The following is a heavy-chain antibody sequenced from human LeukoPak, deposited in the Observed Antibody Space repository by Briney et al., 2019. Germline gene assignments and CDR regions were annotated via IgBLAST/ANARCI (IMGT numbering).Heavy chain of an antibody. CDR3: ARDYFDSSINWFDP. CDR2: LYYSGST. Sequence: SETLSLTCTVSGASISSSSYYWGWIRRPPGKGLEWIGSLYYSGSTYYNPSLKSRVTISVDTSKSQFSLKLSSVTAADTAVYYCARDYFDSSINWFDPWGQGTLVTVSS. V-gene: IGHV4-39*02. D-gene: IGHD3-22*01. J-gene: IGHJ5*02. CDR1: GASISSSSYY.